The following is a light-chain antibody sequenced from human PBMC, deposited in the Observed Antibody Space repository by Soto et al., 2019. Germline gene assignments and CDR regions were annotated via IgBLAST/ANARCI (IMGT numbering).Light chain of an antibody. CDR1: QGISSY. CDR2: AAS. Sequence: DIQLTQSPSFLSPSVGDRVTITCRASQGISSYLAWYQQKPGKAPKLLIYAASTLQSGVPSRFSGSGSGTEFTLTISSLQPEDFATYYCQQLYSYMYTFGQGTKVEIK. V-gene: IGKV1-9*01. J-gene: IGKJ2*01. CDR3: QQLYSYMYT.